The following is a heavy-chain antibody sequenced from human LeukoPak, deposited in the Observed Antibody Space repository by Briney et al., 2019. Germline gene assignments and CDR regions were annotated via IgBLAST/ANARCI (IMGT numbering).Heavy chain of an antibody. CDR3: AKNGAVIKAFDI. Sequence: GGSLRLSCAASGFTFSSYAMSWVRQAPGKGLEWVSAISGSGGSTYYADSVKGRFTFSRDNSKNTLYLQMNSLRAEDTAVYYCAKNGAVIKAFDIWGQGTMVTVSS. D-gene: IGHD3-3*01. CDR1: GFTFSSYA. J-gene: IGHJ3*02. V-gene: IGHV3-23*01. CDR2: ISGSGGST.